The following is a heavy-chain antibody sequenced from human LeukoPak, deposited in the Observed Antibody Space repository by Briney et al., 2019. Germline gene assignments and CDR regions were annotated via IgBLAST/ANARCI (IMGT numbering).Heavy chain of an antibody. CDR2: INPNSGGT. D-gene: IGHD2-15*01. Sequence: ASVKVSCKASGYTFIGYYIHWVRQAPGQGLEWMGRINPNSGGTNYARKFQGRVTMTGDTSISTAYMELNSLISDDTAVYYCARDSSGGYYYMDVWGKGTTVTVSS. CDR1: GYTFIGYY. CDR3: ARDSSGGYYYMDV. J-gene: IGHJ6*03. V-gene: IGHV1-2*06.